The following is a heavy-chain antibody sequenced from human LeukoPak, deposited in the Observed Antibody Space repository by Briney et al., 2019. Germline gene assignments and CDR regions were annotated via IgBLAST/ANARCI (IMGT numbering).Heavy chain of an antibody. CDR2: INWNGGST. J-gene: IGHJ4*02. D-gene: IGHD5-24*01. CDR1: GFTFDDYG. Sequence: GGSLRLSCAASGFTFDDYGMSGVRQAPGKGLEWVSGINWNGGSTGYADSVRGRFTISRDNVKNSLYLQMNSLRAEDTALYHCARVNGDKEFDYWGQGTLVTVSS. CDR3: ARVNGDKEFDY. V-gene: IGHV3-20*01.